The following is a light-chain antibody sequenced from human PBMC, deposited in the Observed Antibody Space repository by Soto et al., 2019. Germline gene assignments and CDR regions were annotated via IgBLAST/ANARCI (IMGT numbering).Light chain of an antibody. V-gene: IGLV2-8*01. J-gene: IGLJ3*02. CDR1: SSDVGGYNY. CDR2: EVS. CDR3: SSYAGSNNWKV. Sequence: QSALTQPPSASGSPGQPVTISCTGTSSDVGGYNYVSWYQQHPGKAPKLMIYEVSKRPSGVPDRFSGSKSGNTASLTVSGLQAEDEADYYCSSYAGSNNWKVFGGGTKLTVL.